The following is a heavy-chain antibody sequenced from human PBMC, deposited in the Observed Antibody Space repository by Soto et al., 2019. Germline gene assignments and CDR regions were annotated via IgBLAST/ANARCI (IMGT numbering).Heavy chain of an antibody. D-gene: IGHD4-17*01. CDR2: ISSSGSTI. J-gene: IGHJ3*02. V-gene: IGHV3-48*03. Sequence: GSLRLSCAASGFTFSSFEMNWFRQAPGRGLEWVSYISSSGSTIYYADSVKGRFTISRDNAKNSLYLQMSSLRTEDTALYYCAHPRGYGVFDAVDIWGQGTMVTVSS. CDR3: AHPRGYGVFDAVDI. CDR1: GFTFSSFE.